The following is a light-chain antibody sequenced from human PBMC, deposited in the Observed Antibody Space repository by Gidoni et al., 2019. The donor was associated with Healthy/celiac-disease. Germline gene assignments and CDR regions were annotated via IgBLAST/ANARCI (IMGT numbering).Light chain of an antibody. Sequence: DIHMTKSPSSLSASVGDRGTITCRASQRISSYVNWYQQKPGKAPKLLIYAAASLQSGGPSRFSGSGSGTDFTLTISSLQPEDFATYYCQHSYRTPMSTFXQXTKLEIK. CDR1: QRISSY. V-gene: IGKV1-39*01. CDR3: QHSYRTPMST. CDR2: AAA. J-gene: IGKJ2*01.